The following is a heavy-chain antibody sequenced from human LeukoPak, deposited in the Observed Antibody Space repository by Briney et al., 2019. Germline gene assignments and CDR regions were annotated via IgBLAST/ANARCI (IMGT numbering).Heavy chain of an antibody. Sequence: SMKVSCKASGGTFSSYAISWVRQAPGQGLEWMGGIIPIFGTANYAQKFQGRVTITADESTSTAYMELSSLRSEDTAVYYCARESHCSSTSCYLDYWGQGTLVTVSS. D-gene: IGHD2-2*01. CDR1: GGTFSSYA. CDR2: IIPIFGTA. J-gene: IGHJ4*02. V-gene: IGHV1-69*01. CDR3: ARESHCSSTSCYLDY.